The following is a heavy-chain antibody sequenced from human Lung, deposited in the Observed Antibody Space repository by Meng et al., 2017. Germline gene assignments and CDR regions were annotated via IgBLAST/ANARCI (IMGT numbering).Heavy chain of an antibody. J-gene: IGHJ4*02. V-gene: IGHV4-34*01. Sequence: LQHGGGDFCKASGTLPRPVCSPGGSFKYCYWAWTRTPPGKGLEWIGEINHSGSTNYNPSLESRATISVDTSQNNLSLKLSSVTAADSAVYYCARGPTTMAHDFDYWGQGTLVTVSS. CDR3: ARGPTTMAHDFDY. D-gene: IGHD4-11*01. CDR1: GGSFKYCY. CDR2: INHSGST.